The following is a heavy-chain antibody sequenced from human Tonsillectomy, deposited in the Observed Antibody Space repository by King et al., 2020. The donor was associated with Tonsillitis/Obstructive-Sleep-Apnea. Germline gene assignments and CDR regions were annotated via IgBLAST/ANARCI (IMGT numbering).Heavy chain of an antibody. CDR1: GFTFSTYA. CDR3: AKDQAVTTSPGMDV. Sequence: VQLVESGGGLVQPGGSLRLSCAASGFTFSTYAMRWVRQAPGKGLEWVSAISGSGGSTFYADSVKGRFTISRDNSKNTLYLQRISLRAGDTAVYYCAKDQAVTTSPGMDVWGKGTTVTVSS. D-gene: IGHD4-17*01. CDR2: ISGSGGST. V-gene: IGHV3-23*04. J-gene: IGHJ6*04.